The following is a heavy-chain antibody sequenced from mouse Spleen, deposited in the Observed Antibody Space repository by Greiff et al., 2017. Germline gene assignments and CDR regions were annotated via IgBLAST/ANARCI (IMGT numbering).Heavy chain of an antibody. Sequence: VQLQQPGAELVRPGTSVKLSCKASGYTFTSYWMHWVKQRPGQGLEWIGVIDPSDSYTNYNQKFKGKATLTVDTSSSTAYMQLSSLTSEDSAVYYCARRDYDYDWFAYWGQGTLVTVSA. D-gene: IGHD2-4*01. V-gene: IGHV1-59*01. J-gene: IGHJ3*01. CDR2: IDPSDSYT. CDR1: GYTFTSYW. CDR3: ARRDYDYDWFAY.